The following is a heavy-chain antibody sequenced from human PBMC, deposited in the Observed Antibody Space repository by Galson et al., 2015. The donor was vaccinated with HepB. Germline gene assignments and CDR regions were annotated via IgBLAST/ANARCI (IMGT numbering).Heavy chain of an antibody. Sequence: SLRLSCAASGFTFSNAWMSWVRQAPGKGLEWVGRIKSKTDGGTTDYAAPVKGRFTISRDDSKNTLYLQMNSLKTEDTAVYYCTTDLCVVPAARYYYYGMDVWGQGTMATVSS. V-gene: IGHV3-15*01. J-gene: IGHJ6*02. CDR2: IKSKTDGGTT. CDR3: TTDLCVVPAARYYYYGMDV. CDR1: GFTFSNAW. D-gene: IGHD2-2*01.